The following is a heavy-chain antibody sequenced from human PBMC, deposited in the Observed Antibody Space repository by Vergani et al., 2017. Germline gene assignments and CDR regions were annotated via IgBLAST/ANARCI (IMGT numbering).Heavy chain of an antibody. V-gene: IGHV1-69*09. D-gene: IGHD3-22*01. J-gene: IGHJ3*02. CDR3: ARDPLPYYYDSSSLGAFDI. CDR1: GGTFSSYA. Sequence: QVQLVQSGAEVKKPGSSVKVSCKASGGTFSSYAISWVRQAPGQGLEWMGRIIPILGIANYAQKFQGRVTITADKSTSTAYMELSSLRSEDTAVYYCARDPLPYYYDSSSLGAFDIWGQGTMVTVSS. CDR2: IIPILGIA.